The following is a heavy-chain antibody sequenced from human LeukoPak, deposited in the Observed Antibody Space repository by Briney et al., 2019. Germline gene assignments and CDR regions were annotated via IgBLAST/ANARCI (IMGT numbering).Heavy chain of an antibody. CDR2: ISAYNGNT. CDR3: ARNGDYSSRYYFDY. Sequence: ASVKVSCKASGHTFTSYGISWVRQAPGQGLEWMGWISAYNGNTNYAQKLQGRVTMTTDTSTSTAYMELRSLRSDDTAVYYCARNGDYSSRYYFDYWGQGTLVTVSS. V-gene: IGHV1-18*01. J-gene: IGHJ4*02. CDR1: GHTFTSYG. D-gene: IGHD4-17*01.